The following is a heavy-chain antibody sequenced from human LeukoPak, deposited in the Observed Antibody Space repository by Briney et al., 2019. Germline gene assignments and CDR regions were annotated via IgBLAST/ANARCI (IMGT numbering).Heavy chain of an antibody. CDR1: GFTVSSYA. CDR3: ARRSGAWYFLDY. CDR2: ISYDGNNK. V-gene: IGHV3-30-3*01. D-gene: IGHD6-19*01. J-gene: IGHJ4*02. Sequence: GGSLRLSCAASGFTVSSYAMHWVRQAPAKGLEWVAVISYDGNNKFYADSVTGRFTISRDNSKNTLNLQMNSLRPEDTAVYYCARRSGAWYFLDYWGQGTLVTVSS.